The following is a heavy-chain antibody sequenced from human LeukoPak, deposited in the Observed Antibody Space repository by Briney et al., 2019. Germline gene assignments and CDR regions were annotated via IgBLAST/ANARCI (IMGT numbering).Heavy chain of an antibody. D-gene: IGHD6-13*01. CDR2: IYTSGST. CDR1: GGSISSYY. J-gene: IGHJ4*02. CDR3: ARDIARPSSSSQDN. Sequence: NPSQTLSLTCTVSGGSISSYYRSWIRQPAGKGLEWIGRIYTSGSTNYNPSPKSRVTISVDTSNNQFALKLSSVPAADTAVYYCARDIARPSSSSQDNWGQGTLVTVSS. V-gene: IGHV4-4*07.